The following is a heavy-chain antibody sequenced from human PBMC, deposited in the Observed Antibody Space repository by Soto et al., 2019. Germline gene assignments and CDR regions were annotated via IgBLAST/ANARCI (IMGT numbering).Heavy chain of an antibody. J-gene: IGHJ5*02. D-gene: IGHD3-10*01. CDR2: IYSGGST. CDR3: ARGLKSSGTYNWFDP. CDR1: GFTVSSNY. V-gene: IGHV3-66*01. Sequence: GGSLRLSCAASGFTVSSNYMSWVRQAPGKGLEWVSVIYSGGSTYYADSVKGRFTISRDNSKNTLYLQMNSLRAEDTAVYYCARGLKSSGTYNWFDPWGQGTLVTVSS.